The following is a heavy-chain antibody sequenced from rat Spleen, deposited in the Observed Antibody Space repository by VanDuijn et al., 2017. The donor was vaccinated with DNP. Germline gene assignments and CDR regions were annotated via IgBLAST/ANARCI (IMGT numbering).Heavy chain of an antibody. Sequence: EVQLVESGGGLVQPGRSLKLSCAASGFTFSDYYMAWVRQAPTKGLEWVAYIHYDGGTTYYGDSVKGRFTISRDNAKDTQYLQMDSLRPEDTATYYCATGVYGGYEDWFANWGQGTLVTVSS. CDR3: ATGVYGGYEDWFAN. V-gene: IGHV5-20*01. D-gene: IGHD1-11*01. J-gene: IGHJ3*01. CDR1: GFTFSDYY. CDR2: IHYDGGTT.